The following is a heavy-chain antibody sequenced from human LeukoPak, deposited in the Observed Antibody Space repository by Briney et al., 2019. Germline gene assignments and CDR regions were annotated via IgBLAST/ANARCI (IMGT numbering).Heavy chain of an antibody. D-gene: IGHD3-10*01. Sequence: GGSLRLSCAASGFTVSDNYMSWVRQAPGKGLEWVSSIYSGGSTYYRDSVKGRFTISRDNSKNTLYLQMNSLRAEDTAVYYCAKTDTGNYYDRFDYWGQGTLVTVSS. J-gene: IGHJ4*02. CDR2: IYSGGST. CDR1: GFTVSDNY. CDR3: AKTDTGNYYDRFDY. V-gene: IGHV3-66*01.